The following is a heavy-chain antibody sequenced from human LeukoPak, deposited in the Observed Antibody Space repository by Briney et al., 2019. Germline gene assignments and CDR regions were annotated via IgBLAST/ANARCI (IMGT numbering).Heavy chain of an antibody. V-gene: IGHV1-24*01. CDR2: FDPEDGET. Sequence: ASVKVSCKVSGYTLTELSMHWVRQTPGKGLEWMGGFDPEDGETIYAQKFQGRVTMTEDTSTDTAYMELSSLRSEGTAVYYCATIYSGSYSIFDYWGQGTLVTVSS. CDR3: ATIYSGSYSIFDY. J-gene: IGHJ4*02. D-gene: IGHD1-26*01. CDR1: GYTLTELS.